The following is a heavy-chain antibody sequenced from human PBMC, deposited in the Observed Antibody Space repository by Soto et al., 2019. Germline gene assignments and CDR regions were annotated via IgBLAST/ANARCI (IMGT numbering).Heavy chain of an antibody. Sequence: GGSLRLSCAASGFTFSSYDMHWVRQATGKGLEWVSAIGTAGDTYYPGSVKGRFTISRENAKNSLYLQMNSLRAGDTAVYYCARRSLRGPFFDYWGQGTLVTVSS. CDR1: GFTFSSYD. CDR2: IGTAGDT. CDR3: ARRSLRGPFFDY. V-gene: IGHV3-13*04. J-gene: IGHJ4*02.